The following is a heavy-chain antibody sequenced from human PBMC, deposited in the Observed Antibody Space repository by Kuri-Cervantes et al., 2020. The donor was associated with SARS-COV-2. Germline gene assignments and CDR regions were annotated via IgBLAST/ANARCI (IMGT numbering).Heavy chain of an antibody. Sequence: LSLTCAASGFTFSNAWMSWVRQAPGKGLEWVAVISYDGSNKYYADSVKGRFTISRDNSKNTLYLQMNSLRAEDTAVYYCARGASGYNPPFDYWGQGTLVTVSS. CDR2: ISYDGSNK. CDR3: ARGASGYNPPFDY. D-gene: IGHD5-24*01. CDR1: GFTFSNAW. V-gene: IGHV3-30*03. J-gene: IGHJ4*02.